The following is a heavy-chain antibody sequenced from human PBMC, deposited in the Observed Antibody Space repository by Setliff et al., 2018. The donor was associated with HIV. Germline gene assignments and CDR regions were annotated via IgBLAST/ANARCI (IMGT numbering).Heavy chain of an antibody. CDR3: ARGRFVGLDY. CDR2: IYTSGST. D-gene: IGHD3-16*02. V-gene: IGHV4-61*02. CDR1: DGSISTGSYY. Sequence: PSETLSLTCTVADGSISTGSYYWSWVRQPAGRGLEWIGRIYTSGSTNYNPSLKSRVTMSVDTSKNQFSLNLTSVTAADTAVYYCARGRFVGLDYWGQGTLVTVSS. J-gene: IGHJ4*02.